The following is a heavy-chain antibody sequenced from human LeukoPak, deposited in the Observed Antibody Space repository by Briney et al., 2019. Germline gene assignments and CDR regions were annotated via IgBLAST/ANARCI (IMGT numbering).Heavy chain of an antibody. CDR1: GVYISSNSQY. CDR2: ISYSGST. D-gene: IGHD5/OR15-5a*01. J-gene: IGHJ4*02. Sequence: SETLSLTCTVSGVYISSNSQYWAWIRQPPGKGLEWLGTISYSGSTHYNPSLKSRVTISLDTTKNQFSLKLSSMTAADTAVYYCARNPGTSTLDYWGQGTLVTVSS. V-gene: IGHV4-39*01. CDR3: ARNPGTSTLDY.